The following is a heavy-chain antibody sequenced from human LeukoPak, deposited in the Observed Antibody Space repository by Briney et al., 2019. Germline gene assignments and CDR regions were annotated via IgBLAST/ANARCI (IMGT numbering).Heavy chain of an antibody. J-gene: IGHJ4*02. CDR3: ASAIGSGSYYQTSYYFDY. CDR2: IYPGDSDT. V-gene: IGHV5-51*01. D-gene: IGHD3-10*01. Sequence: GESLKISCKGSGYSFTSYWIGWVRQMPGKGLEWMGIIYPGDSDTRYSPSFQGQVTISADKSISTAYLQWSSLKASDTAMYYCASAIGSGSYYQTSYYFDYWGQGTLVTVSS. CDR1: GYSFTSYW.